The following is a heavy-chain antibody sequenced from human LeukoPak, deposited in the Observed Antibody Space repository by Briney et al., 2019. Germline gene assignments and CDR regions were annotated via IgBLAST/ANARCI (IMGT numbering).Heavy chain of an antibody. D-gene: IGHD2-15*01. CDR1: GYSFTSYW. CDR3: ARGYCSGGSCYSNWFDP. Sequence: GESLKISCKGSGYSFTSYWIGWVRQMPGKGLEWMGIIYPGDSDTRYSPSFQGQVPISADKSISTAYLQWSSLKASDTAMYYCARGYCSGGSCYSNWFDPWGQGTLVTVSS. V-gene: IGHV5-51*01. J-gene: IGHJ5*02. CDR2: IYPGDSDT.